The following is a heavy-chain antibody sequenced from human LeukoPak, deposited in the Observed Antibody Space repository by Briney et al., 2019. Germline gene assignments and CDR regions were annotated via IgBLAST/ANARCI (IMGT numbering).Heavy chain of an antibody. CDR1: GFTFGDFG. J-gene: IGHJ4*02. Sequence: GGSLRLSCAAAGFTFGDFGMHWVRQAPDKGLEWVALIWKDGSDEFYADSVKGRFTISRDNPRNTLSLQMNSLRGEDTAVYYCAREEAFQLEASLDQWGQGTLVTVSS. CDR2: IWKDGSDE. CDR3: AREEAFQLEASLDQ. D-gene: IGHD3-3*01. V-gene: IGHV3-33*01.